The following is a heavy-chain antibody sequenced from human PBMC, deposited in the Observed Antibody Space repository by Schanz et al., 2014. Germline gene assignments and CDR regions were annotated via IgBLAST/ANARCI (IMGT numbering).Heavy chain of an antibody. CDR1: GFTVNTNY. J-gene: IGHJ3*02. CDR3: AKDRWRATVMVDAFDI. CDR2: MYINSGST. Sequence: EVQLVESGGGLIQPGGSLRLSCAVSGFTVNTNYMSWVRQAPGKGLEWISSMYINSGSTQYADSVKGRFIISRDSSKNTLFLQMNSLRAEDTAVYFCAKDRWRATVMVDAFDIWGQGTTVTVSS. D-gene: IGHD4-4*01. V-gene: IGHV3-53*01.